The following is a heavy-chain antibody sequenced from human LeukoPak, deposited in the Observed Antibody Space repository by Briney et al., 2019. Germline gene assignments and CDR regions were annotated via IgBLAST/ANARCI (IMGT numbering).Heavy chain of an antibody. CDR2: VRGSGTDT. CDR1: GFTFSTYA. J-gene: IGHJ4*02. D-gene: IGHD5-12*01. Sequence: PVGYPRLSCAADGFTFSTYAMSCVRQPTAKGLEWVLGVRGSGTDTYYADSVKGRFTISRDNSKNTLYLQMNSLRAEDTAIYYCAKTSRRNSGYNSPFDYWGQGTLDPVSS. CDR3: AKTSRRNSGYNSPFDY. V-gene: IGHV3-23*01.